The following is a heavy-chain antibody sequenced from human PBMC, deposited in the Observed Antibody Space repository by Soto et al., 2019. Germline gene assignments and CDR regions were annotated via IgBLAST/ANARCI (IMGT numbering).Heavy chain of an antibody. CDR3: ARESCVSTSCYNKVDY. J-gene: IGHJ4*02. V-gene: IGHV4-4*07. Sequence: SETLSLTCTVSGGSISSYYWSWIRQPAGKGLEWIGRIYTSGSTNYNPSLKSRVTMSVDTSKNQFSLKLSSVTAADTAVYYCARESCVSTSCYNKVDYWGQGTLVTVSS. D-gene: IGHD2-2*02. CDR2: IYTSGST. CDR1: GGSISSYY.